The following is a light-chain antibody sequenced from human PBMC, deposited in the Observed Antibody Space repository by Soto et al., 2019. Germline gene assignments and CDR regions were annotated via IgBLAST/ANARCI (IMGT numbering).Light chain of an antibody. CDR2: AAS. CDR3: QQCGSTPGFT. CDR1: QSINNRY. Sequence: EIVLTQSTGTLSLSPGERATLSCRASQSINNRYLAWYQPKPGQAPRLLIYAASSRATGIPDRFSGSRSGTDLTLNISRLEPEDLSMYYCQQCGSTPGFTFGPGTKVDIK. V-gene: IGKV3-20*01. J-gene: IGKJ3*01.